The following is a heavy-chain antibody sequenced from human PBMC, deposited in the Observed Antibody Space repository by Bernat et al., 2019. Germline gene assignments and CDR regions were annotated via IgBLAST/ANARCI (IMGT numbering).Heavy chain of an antibody. CDR1: GFTFSNAW. V-gene: IGHV3-15*01. CDR2: IRNKPDGGTT. CDR3: TREVPGDIPLFDY. D-gene: IGHD2-2*01. J-gene: IGHJ4*02. Sequence: EVQLVESGGGLVKPGGSLRLSCAAAGFTFSNAWMSWVRQAPGNGLEWVGRIRNKPDGGTTDYAAPVKGRFTISRDDSKNTLYLQMNSLKSEDTAVYFCTREVPGDIPLFDYWGQGTLATVSS.